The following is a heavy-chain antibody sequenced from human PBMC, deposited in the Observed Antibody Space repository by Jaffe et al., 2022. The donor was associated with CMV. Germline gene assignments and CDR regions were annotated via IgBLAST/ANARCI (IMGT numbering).Heavy chain of an antibody. D-gene: IGHD6-6*01. J-gene: IGHJ4*02. CDR3: AKDRYTYTGSSTFDN. V-gene: IGHV3-23*01. CDR2: ISGSGGTT. Sequence: EVQLLESGGGLVQPGGSLRLSCAASGFTFSSYAMSWVRQAPGRGLEWVSAISGSGGTTYFADSVKGRFTISRDNSKNTVYLQMNSLRAEDTGVYYCAKDRYTYTGSSTFDNWGQGTLVTVSS. CDR1: GFTFSSYA.